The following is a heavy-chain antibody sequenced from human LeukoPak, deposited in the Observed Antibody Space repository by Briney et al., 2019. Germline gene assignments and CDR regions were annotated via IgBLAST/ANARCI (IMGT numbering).Heavy chain of an antibody. V-gene: IGHV5-51*01. CDR1: GYSFTSYW. CDR3: LTSPVSGRNFDY. Sequence: GASVKVSCKASGYSFTSYWIGWVRQMPGKGLEWMGIIYPGDSDTRYSPSFQGQVTISADKSISTAYLQWSSLKASDTAMYYCLTSPVSGRNFDYWGQGTLVTVSS. J-gene: IGHJ4*02. D-gene: IGHD3-10*01. CDR2: IYPGDSDT.